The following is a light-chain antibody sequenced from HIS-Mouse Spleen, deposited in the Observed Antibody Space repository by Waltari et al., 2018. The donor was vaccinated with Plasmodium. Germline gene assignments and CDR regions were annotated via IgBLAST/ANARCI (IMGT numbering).Light chain of an antibody. CDR2: GKN. V-gene: IGLV3-19*01. CDR1: SLRSYY. J-gene: IGLJ1*01. Sequence: SSELTQGPAVSVALGQTVRITCQGDSLRSYYARWYQQKPGQAPVLVSYGKNNRPSGIPHRFPGSSSGNTASLTITGAQAEDEADYYCNSRDSSGNHLVFGTGTKVTVL. CDR3: NSRDSSGNHLV.